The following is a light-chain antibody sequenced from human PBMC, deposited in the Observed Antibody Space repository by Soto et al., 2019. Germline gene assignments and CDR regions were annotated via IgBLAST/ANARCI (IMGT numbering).Light chain of an antibody. CDR2: EGG. V-gene: IGLV2-23*01. CDR1: SSDVGNYNL. J-gene: IGLJ2*01. Sequence: QSALTQPASVSGSPGQSITISCPGTSSDVGNYNLVSWYQQYPGKAPKLMIYEGGKRPSGVSNRFSGSKSGNTASLTISGLQDEDEADYYCCSFALGSTLIFGGGTKVTVL. CDR3: CSFALGSTLI.